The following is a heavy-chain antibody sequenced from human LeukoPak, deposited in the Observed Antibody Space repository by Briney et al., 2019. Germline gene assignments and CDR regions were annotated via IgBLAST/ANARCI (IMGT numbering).Heavy chain of an antibody. V-gene: IGHV3-48*01. CDR1: GFTFSSYS. D-gene: IGHD3-22*01. J-gene: IGHJ4*02. Sequence: GGSLRLSCAASGFTFSSYSMNWVRQAPGKGLEWVSYISSSSSTIYYADSVKGRFTISRDNAKNSLYLQMNSLRAEDTAVYYCARDLGFWEYYDSSGYFDYWGQGTLATVSS. CDR2: ISSSSSTI. CDR3: ARDLGFWEYYDSSGYFDY.